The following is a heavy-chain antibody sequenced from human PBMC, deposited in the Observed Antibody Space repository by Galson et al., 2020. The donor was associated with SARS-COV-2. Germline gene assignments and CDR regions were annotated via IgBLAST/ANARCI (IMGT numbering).Heavy chain of an antibody. J-gene: IGHJ4*02. D-gene: IGHD3-10*01. Sequence: GLEWMGWISAYNGNTNYAQKLQGRVTMTTDTSTSTAYMELRSLRSDDTAVYYCARNVLLWFGDDYWGQGTLVTVSS. V-gene: IGHV1-18*01. CDR2: ISAYNGNT. CDR3: ARNVLLWFGDDY.